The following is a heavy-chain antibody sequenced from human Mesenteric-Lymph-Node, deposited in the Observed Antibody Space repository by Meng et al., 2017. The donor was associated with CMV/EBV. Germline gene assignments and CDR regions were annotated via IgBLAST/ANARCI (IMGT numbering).Heavy chain of an antibody. CDR3: AKATLQSTYYYYGMDV. J-gene: IGHJ6*02. D-gene: IGHD4-11*01. Sequence: GESLKISCAASGFTFSDYYMSWIRQAPGKGLEWVSYIRGSGRTISYTDSVKGRFTISRDNSKNTLYLQMNSLRAEDTAVYYCAKATLQSTYYYYGMDVWGQGTTVTVSS. V-gene: IGHV3-11*01. CDR2: IRGSGRTI. CDR1: GFTFSDYY.